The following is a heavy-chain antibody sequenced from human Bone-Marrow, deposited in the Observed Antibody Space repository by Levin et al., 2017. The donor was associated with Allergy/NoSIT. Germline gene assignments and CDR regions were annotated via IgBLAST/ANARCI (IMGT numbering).Heavy chain of an antibody. CDR2: IYYSGST. J-gene: IGHJ4*02. Sequence: SETLSLTCTVSGGSIYSNNYYWTWIRQPPGKDLEWIGYIYYSGSTNYNPSLKDRVTMSVDTSKNQFSLKLTSVTAADTAVYYCANYPGSTGGLVWGQGTLVTVSS. CDR1: GGSIYSNNYY. V-gene: IGHV4-61*01. CDR3: ANYPGSTGGLV. D-gene: IGHD5/OR15-5a*01.